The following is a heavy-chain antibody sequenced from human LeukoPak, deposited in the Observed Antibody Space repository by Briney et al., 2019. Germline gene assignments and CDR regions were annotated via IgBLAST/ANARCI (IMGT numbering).Heavy chain of an antibody. V-gene: IGHV1-8*03. CDR2: MNPNSGNT. Sequence: ASVKVSCKASGYTFTNYDINWVRQATGQGLEWMGWMNPNSGNTGYAQKFQGRVTVTRNTSMSTAYMELRSLRSEDTAVYYCARRNGNWFDPWGQGTLSPSPQ. D-gene: IGHD2-8*01. CDR3: ARRNGNWFDP. J-gene: IGHJ5*02. CDR1: GYTFTNYD.